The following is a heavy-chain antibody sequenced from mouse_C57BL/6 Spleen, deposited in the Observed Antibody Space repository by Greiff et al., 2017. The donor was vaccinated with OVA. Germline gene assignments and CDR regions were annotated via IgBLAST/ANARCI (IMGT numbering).Heavy chain of an antibody. D-gene: IGHD1-1*01. CDR3: ARSSFITTSDY. V-gene: IGHV1-26*01. CDR1: GYTFTDYY. CDR2: INPNNGGT. Sequence: EVQLQQSGPELVKPGASVKISCKASGYTFTDYYMNWVKQSHGKSLEWIGDINPNNGGTSYNQKFKGKATLTVDKSSSTAYMELRSLSSEDSAVYYCARSSFITTSDYWGQGTTLTVSS. J-gene: IGHJ2*01.